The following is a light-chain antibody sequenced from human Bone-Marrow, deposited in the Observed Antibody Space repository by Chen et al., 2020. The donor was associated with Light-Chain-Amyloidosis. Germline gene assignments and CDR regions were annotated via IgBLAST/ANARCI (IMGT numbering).Light chain of an antibody. V-gene: IGLV3-21*02. CDR2: DAS. J-gene: IGLJ3*02. Sequence: SYVVTQPSSVSVAPGQTATIACGGNNIGSTSVHWYQQTPGQAPLLVVYDASDRPSGIPERLSGSNSGNTATLTISRVEAGDEADYYCQVWDRSSDRPVFGGGTKLTVL. CDR3: QVWDRSSDRPV. CDR1: NIGSTS.